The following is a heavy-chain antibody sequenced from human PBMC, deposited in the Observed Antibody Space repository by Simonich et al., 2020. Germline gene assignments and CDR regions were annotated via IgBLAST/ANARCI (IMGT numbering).Heavy chain of an antibody. J-gene: IGHJ3*02. Sequence: EVQLVESGGGLVKPGGSLRLSCAASGFTFSSYSMNWVRQAPGKGLEWVSSIVCSMSYIYYADSVKGRFTIARDNAKNSLYLQMNRLRAEDTAVYYCAREQARGGAFDIWGQGTMVTVSS. V-gene: IGHV3-21*01. CDR3: AREQARGGAFDI. CDR2: IVCSMSYI. D-gene: IGHD3-16*01. CDR1: GFTFSSYS.